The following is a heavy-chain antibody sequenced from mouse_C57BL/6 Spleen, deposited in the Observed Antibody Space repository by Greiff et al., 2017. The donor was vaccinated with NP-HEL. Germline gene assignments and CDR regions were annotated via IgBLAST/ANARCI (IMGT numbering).Heavy chain of an antibody. J-gene: IGHJ4*01. Sequence: EVQRVESGEGLVKPGGSLKLSCAASGFTFSSYAMSWVRQTPEKRLEWVAYISSGGDYIYYADTVKGRFTISRDNARNTLYLQMSSLKSEDTAMYYCTRGSFTTVGAMDYWGQGTSVTVSS. CDR3: TRGSFTTVGAMDY. CDR2: ISSGGDYI. V-gene: IGHV5-9-1*02. CDR1: GFTFSSYA. D-gene: IGHD1-1*01.